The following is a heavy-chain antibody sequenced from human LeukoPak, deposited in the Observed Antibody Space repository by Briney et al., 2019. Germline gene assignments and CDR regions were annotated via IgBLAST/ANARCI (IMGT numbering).Heavy chain of an antibody. V-gene: IGHV1-24*01. CDR2: FDPEDGET. CDR3: ARDRELEWELNPAFDI. CDR1: GYTLTELS. D-gene: IGHD1-26*01. Sequence: VASVKVSCKVSGYTLTELSMHWVRQAPGKGLEWMGGFDPEDGETIYAQEFQGRVTMTRDTSISTAYMELSRLRSDDTAVYYCARDRELEWELNPAFDIWGQGTMVTVSS. J-gene: IGHJ3*02.